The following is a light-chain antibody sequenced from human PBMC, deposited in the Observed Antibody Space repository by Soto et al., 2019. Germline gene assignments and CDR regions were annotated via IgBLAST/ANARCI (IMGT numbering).Light chain of an antibody. CDR1: SSDIGGYNY. Sequence: QPVLTQPASVSGSPGQSITISCTGSSSDIGGYNYVSWYQQHPGKAPKLLIYEVSNRPSGISDRFSGSKSGNTATLTISGLQAEDEADYHCGSYTSSSTLNNVFGSGTKLTVL. CDR2: EVS. CDR3: GSYTSSSTLNNV. V-gene: IGLV2-14*01. J-gene: IGLJ1*01.